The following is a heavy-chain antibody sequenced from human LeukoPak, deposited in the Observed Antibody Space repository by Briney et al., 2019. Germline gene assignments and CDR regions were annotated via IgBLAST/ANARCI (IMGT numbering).Heavy chain of an antibody. CDR3: ARDERLLSFLK. V-gene: IGHV3-21*04. J-gene: IGHJ4*02. Sequence: GGSLRLSCAASGFTFSSYSMSWVRQAPGKGLEWVSSISSSSSYIYYADSVKGRFTISRDNAKNSLYLQMNGLRAEDTAIYYCARDERLLSFLKWGQGTLVTVSS. D-gene: IGHD3-3*01. CDR1: GFTFSSYS. CDR2: ISSSSSYI.